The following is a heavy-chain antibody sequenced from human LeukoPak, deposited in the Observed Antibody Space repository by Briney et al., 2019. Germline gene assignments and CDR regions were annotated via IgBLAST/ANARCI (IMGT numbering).Heavy chain of an antibody. CDR2: INPNSGGT. CDR1: GYTFTGYY. D-gene: IGHD5-12*01. V-gene: IGHV1-2*02. Sequence: ASVKVSCKASGYTFTGYYMHWVRQAPGQGLEWMGWINPNSGGTNYAQKFQGRVTMTRDTSISTAYMELSRLRSDDTAVYYCARQRLYSGYPNWFDPWGQGTLATVSS. J-gene: IGHJ5*02. CDR3: ARQRLYSGYPNWFDP.